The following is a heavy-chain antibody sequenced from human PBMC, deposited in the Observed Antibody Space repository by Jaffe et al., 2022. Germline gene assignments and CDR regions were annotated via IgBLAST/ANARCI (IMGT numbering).Heavy chain of an antibody. CDR1: GFTFSSYG. J-gene: IGHJ4*02. CDR2: ISYDGSNK. D-gene: IGHD3-10*01. Sequence: QVQLVESGGGVVQPGRSLRLSCAASGFTFSSYGMHWVRQAPGKGLEWVAVISYDGSNKYYADSVKGRFTISRDNSKNTLYLQMNSLRAEDTAVYYCAKDLFWAYYYGSGSYPDFDYWGQGTLVTVSS. V-gene: IGHV3-30*18. CDR3: AKDLFWAYYYGSGSYPDFDY.